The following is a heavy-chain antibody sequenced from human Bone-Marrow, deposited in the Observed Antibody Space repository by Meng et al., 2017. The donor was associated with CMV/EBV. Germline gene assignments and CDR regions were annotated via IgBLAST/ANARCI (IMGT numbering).Heavy chain of an antibody. V-gene: IGHV1-69*10. J-gene: IGHJ6*02. CDR2: IIPILGIA. D-gene: IGHD6-13*01. CDR3: ARDLVRAAAGTHYYYGMDV. CDR1: FSSYA. Sequence: FSSYAISWVRQAPGQGLEWMGGIIPILGIANYAQKFQGRVTITADKSTSTAYMEPSSLRSEDTAVYYCARDLVRAAAGTHYYYGMDVWGQGTTVTVSS.